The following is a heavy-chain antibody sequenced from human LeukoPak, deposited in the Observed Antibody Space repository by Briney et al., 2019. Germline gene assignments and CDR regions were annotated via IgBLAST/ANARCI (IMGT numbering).Heavy chain of an antibody. CDR1: GFTFRNYA. Sequence: SGGSLRLSCVASGFTFRNYAMSWVRQAPGKGLEWISYISRGSSSIYYADSVKGRFTISRDSAENSLYLQMNSLRAEDTAVYYCARVINGYYTDAFDIWGQGTMVTVSS. CDR2: ISRGSSSI. J-gene: IGHJ3*02. CDR3: ARVINGYYTDAFDI. V-gene: IGHV3-48*01. D-gene: IGHD3-3*01.